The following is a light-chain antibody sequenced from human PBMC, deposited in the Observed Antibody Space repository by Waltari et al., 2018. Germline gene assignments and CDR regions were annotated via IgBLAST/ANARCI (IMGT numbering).Light chain of an antibody. CDR2: EAS. V-gene: IGKV1-5*03. CDR1: QSIRSW. J-gene: IGKJ1*01. CDR3: QQYDRYPWT. Sequence: DIQMTQSPSTLSASVGDPGSITCRASQSIRSWLAWYQRKPGKAPKLLIYEASTLESGVPSRFSGSGSGTEFTLVISSLQPEDFASYHCQQYDRYPWTFGLGTKVEI.